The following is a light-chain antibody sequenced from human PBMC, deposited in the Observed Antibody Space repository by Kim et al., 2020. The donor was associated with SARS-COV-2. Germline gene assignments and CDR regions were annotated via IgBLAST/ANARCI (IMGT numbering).Light chain of an antibody. V-gene: IGKV1-27*01. CDR3: KQYNSVPWT. J-gene: IGKJ1*01. CDR1: QGIANH. CDR2: DAS. Sequence: DIQMTQSPSSLSASVGDRVTITCRASQGIANHLAWYQQKPGKVPMLVIYDASTLQTGVSSRFSGSESGTDFTLTISSLQPEHVATYYCKQYNSVPWTFVQRTKVDIK.